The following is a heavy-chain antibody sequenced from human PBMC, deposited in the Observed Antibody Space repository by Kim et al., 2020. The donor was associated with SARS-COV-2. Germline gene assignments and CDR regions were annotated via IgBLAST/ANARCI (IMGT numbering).Heavy chain of an antibody. D-gene: IGHD6-13*01. Sequence: ASVKVSCKASGYTFTSYGISWVRQAPGQGLEWMGWISAYNGNTNYAQKLQGRVTMTTDTSTSTAYMELRSLRSDETAVYYCARASSSWYYYYGMDVWGQGTTVTVSS. CDR2: ISAYNGNT. J-gene: IGHJ6*02. CDR3: ARASSSWYYYYGMDV. CDR1: GYTFTSYG. V-gene: IGHV1-18*01.